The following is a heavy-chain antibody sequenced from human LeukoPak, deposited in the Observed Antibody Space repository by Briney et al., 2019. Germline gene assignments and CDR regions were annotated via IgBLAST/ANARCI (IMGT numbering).Heavy chain of an antibody. Sequence: GGSLRLSCAASGFTFSSYSLNWVRQAPGKGLEWVSSISSSSSYIYYADSVKGRFTISRDNAKNSLYLQMNSLRAEDTALYYCAKDGNPYRSHFYNWFDPWGQGTLVTVSS. D-gene: IGHD2/OR15-2a*01. J-gene: IGHJ5*02. CDR2: ISSSSSYI. V-gene: IGHV3-21*04. CDR3: AKDGNPYRSHFYNWFDP. CDR1: GFTFSSYS.